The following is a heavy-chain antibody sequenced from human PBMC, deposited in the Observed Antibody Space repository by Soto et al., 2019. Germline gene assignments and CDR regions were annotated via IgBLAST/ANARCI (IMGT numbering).Heavy chain of an antibody. CDR1: GFTFSSYT. V-gene: IGHV3-23*01. D-gene: IGHD7-27*01. J-gene: IGHJ4*02. CDR3: AKGWGDY. Sequence: EVQLLESGGGLVQPGGSLRLSCAASGFTFSSYTMSWVRQGPGKGLEWVSGISSSGGSTVYADSVKGRFTISRDNCRSTLYLQMNRLRGEDTAVYYCAKGWGDYWGQGTPVTVSS. CDR2: ISSSGGST.